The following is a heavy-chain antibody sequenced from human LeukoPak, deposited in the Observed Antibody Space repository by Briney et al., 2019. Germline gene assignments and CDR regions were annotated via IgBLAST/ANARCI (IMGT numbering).Heavy chain of an antibody. D-gene: IGHD5-18*01. J-gene: IGHJ3*02. CDR3: ARDHLQYNYGFTHRAAFDI. CDR2: ISAFNGNT. CDR1: GYTFTNYG. V-gene: IGHV1-18*01. Sequence: GASVKVSCNASGYTFTNYGISWVRRAPGQGLEWMGWISAFNGNTNYAQNFQGRVTMTTDTSTSTASMELRSLRSDDAAVYYCARDHLQYNYGFTHRAAFDIWGQGTMVTVSS.